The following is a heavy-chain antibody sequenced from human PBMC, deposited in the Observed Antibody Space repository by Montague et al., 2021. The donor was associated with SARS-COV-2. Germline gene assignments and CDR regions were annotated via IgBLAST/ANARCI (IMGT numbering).Heavy chain of an antibody. CDR1: GGSISSSSYY. CDR2: IYYSGST. Sequence: SETLSLTCTVSGGSISSSSYYWGWIRQPPGKGLERIGSIYYSGSTYYNPSLKSRVTISVDTSKNQFSLKLSSVTAADTAAYYCARDKAEYIVVVPAVPLAYGMDVWGQGTTVTVSS. CDR3: ARDKAEYIVVVPAVPLAYGMDV. J-gene: IGHJ6*02. D-gene: IGHD2-2*01. V-gene: IGHV4-39*07.